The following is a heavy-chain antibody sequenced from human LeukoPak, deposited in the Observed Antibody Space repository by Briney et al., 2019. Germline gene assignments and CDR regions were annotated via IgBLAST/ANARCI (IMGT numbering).Heavy chain of an antibody. CDR1: GFTFSSYS. V-gene: IGHV3-21*01. J-gene: IGHJ3*02. CDR2: ISSSSSYI. CDR3: ARDTPYYDILTGYYNRDAFDI. D-gene: IGHD3-9*01. Sequence: GGSLRLSCAASGFTFSSYSMNWVRQAPGKGLEWVSSISSSSSYIYYADSVKGRFTISRDNAKNSLYLQMNSLRAEDTAVYYCARDTPYYDILTGYYNRDAFDIWGQGTMATVSS.